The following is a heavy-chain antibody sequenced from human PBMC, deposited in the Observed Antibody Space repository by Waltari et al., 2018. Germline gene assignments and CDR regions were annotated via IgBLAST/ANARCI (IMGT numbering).Heavy chain of an antibody. CDR3: ARFNAAFDY. CDR1: GYSIRSGYY. V-gene: IGHV4-38-2*01. Sequence: QVQLQESGPGLVTPSETLSLTCAVSGYSIRSGYYWGWIRQPPGKGLEWIGSGYHSGSTYYNPSLKSRVTISVDTSKNQFSLKLSSVTAADTAVYYCARFNAAFDYWGQGTLVTVSS. D-gene: IGHD6-25*01. CDR2: GYHSGST. J-gene: IGHJ4*02.